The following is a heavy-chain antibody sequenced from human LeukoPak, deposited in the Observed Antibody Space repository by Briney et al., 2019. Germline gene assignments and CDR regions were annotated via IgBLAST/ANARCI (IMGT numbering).Heavy chain of an antibody. J-gene: IGHJ6*03. Sequence: PSETLSLTCTVSGGSISSGGYYWSWIRQHPGKGLEWIGYIYYSGSTYYNPSLKSRVTISVDTSKNQFSLKLSSVTAADTAVYYCARDRYYYDSSGYLSYYMDVWGKGTTVNVSS. CDR3: ARDRYYYDSSGYLSYYMDV. D-gene: IGHD3-22*01. CDR1: GGSISSGGYY. V-gene: IGHV4-31*03. CDR2: IYYSGST.